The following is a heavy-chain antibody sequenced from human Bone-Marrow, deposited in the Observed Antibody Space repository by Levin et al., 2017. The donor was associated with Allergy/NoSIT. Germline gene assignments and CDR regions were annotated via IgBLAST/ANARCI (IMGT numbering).Heavy chain of an antibody. CDR3: ASESGGGYFDY. CDR1: GLTFSTYP. CDR2: ISYDGSDK. J-gene: IGHJ4*02. Sequence: PGGSLRLSCAASGLTFSTYPMHWVRQAPGKGLEWVAFISYDGSDKYYADSVKGRFTISRDNSKNTLNLQMNSLRAEDTAVYFCASESGGGYFDYWGQGTLVTVSS. D-gene: IGHD3-16*01. V-gene: IGHV3-30-3*01.